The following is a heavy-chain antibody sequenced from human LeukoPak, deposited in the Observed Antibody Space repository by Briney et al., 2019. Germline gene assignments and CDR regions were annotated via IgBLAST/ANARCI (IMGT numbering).Heavy chain of an antibody. CDR3: ASFTIFVDY. CDR1: GGSISSGGYY. J-gene: IGHJ4*02. Sequence: SETLSLTCTVSGGSISSGGYYWSWIRQPPGKGLEWIGYIYHSGSTYYNPSLKSRVTISVDRSKNQFSLKLSSVTAADTAVYYCASFTIFVDYWGQGTLVTVSS. CDR2: IYHSGST. V-gene: IGHV4-30-2*01. D-gene: IGHD3-3*01.